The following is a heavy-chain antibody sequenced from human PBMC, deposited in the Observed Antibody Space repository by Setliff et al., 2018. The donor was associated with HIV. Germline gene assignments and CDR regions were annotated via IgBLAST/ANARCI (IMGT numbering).Heavy chain of an antibody. J-gene: IGHJ6*02. CDR3: ARSRTSSGYYGVTGYGMDV. D-gene: IGHD3-22*01. CDR2: IYYSGST. CDR1: GYSISSGYY. V-gene: IGHV4-38-2*01. Sequence: SETLSLTCAVSGYSISSGYYWGWIRQPPGKGLEWIGSIYYSGSTNYNPSLKSRVTISVATSKNQFSLKLNSVTTADTAVYYCARSRTSSGYYGVTGYGMDVWGQGTTVTVSS.